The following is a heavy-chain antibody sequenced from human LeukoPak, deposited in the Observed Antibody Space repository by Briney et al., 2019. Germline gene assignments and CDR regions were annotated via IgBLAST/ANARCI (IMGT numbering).Heavy chain of an antibody. CDR2: ISYDGSNK. V-gene: IGHV3-30-3*01. CDR3: AGDQGDYFDY. Sequence: PGGSLRLSCAASGFTFSSYAMPWVRQAPGKGLEWVAVISYDGSNKYYADSVKGRFTISRDNSKNTLYLQMNSLRAEDTAVYYCAGDQGDYFDYWGQGTLVTVSS. J-gene: IGHJ4*02. CDR1: GFTFSSYA.